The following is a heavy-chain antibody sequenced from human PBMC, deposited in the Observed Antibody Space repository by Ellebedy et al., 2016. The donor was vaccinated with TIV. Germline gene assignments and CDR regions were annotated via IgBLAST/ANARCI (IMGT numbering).Heavy chain of an antibody. Sequence: AASVKVSCKASGYTFTSYDINWVRQATGQGLEWMGWMNPNSGNTGYAQKFQGRVTMTRNTSISTAYMELSSLRSEDTAVYYCARDNVAARLNPIPHYYYYYGMDVWGQGTTVTVSS. CDR2: MNPNSGNT. V-gene: IGHV1-8*01. J-gene: IGHJ6*02. CDR3: ARDNVAARLNPIPHYYYYYGMDV. CDR1: GYTFTSYD. D-gene: IGHD6-6*01.